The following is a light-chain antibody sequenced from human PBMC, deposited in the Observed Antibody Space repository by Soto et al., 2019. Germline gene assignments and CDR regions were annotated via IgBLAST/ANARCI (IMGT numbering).Light chain of an antibody. V-gene: IGKV3-15*01. J-gene: IGKJ1*01. Sequence: IVMMQSRATLKASQGERATLSCWASQSVSSNLAWYQQKPGQAPRLLIYGASTRATGIPAKFSGSGSGTEFTLTMSSLQSEDFAVYYWQQYDNWPRTFGQGTKV. CDR2: GAS. CDR3: QQYDNWPRT. CDR1: QSVSSN.